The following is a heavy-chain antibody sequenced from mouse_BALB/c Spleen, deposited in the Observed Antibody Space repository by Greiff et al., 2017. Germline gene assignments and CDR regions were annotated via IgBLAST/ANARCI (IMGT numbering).Heavy chain of an antibody. J-gene: IGHJ2*01. CDR2: ISSGGSYT. CDR1: GFTFSSYT. Sequence: EVQVVESGGGLVKPGGSLKLSCAASGFTFSSYTMSWVRQTPEKRLEWVATISSGGSYTYYPDSVKGRFTISRDNAKNTLYLQMSSLKSEDTAMYYCTRDTTTVVARDYFDYWGQGTTLTVSS. D-gene: IGHD1-1*01. V-gene: IGHV5-6-4*01. CDR3: TRDTTTVVARDYFDY.